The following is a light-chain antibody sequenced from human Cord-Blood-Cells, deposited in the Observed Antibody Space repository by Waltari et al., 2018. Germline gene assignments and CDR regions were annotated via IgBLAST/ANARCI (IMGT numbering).Light chain of an antibody. V-gene: IGKV1-33*01. CDR3: QQYDNLPYT. CDR2: DAS. CDR1: QDISNY. J-gene: IGKJ2*01. Sequence: IEMTESPSSLSASVGDRVTITCQASQDISNYLNWYQQKPAKAPQLLIYDASNLETGVPSRFSGSGSGADVTFIISSLQPEDIATYYCQQYDNLPYTFGQGTKLEIK.